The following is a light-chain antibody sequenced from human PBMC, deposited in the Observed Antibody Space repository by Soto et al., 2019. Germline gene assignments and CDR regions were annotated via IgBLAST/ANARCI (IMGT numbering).Light chain of an antibody. CDR3: QHYNSYSEA. Sequence: DIVMTQSPDSLAVSLGERATINCTSGQSLLYSSNNKNYLAWYQQKPGKAPKLLIYDASSLESGVPSRFSGSGSGTEFTLTISSLQPDDFATYYCQHYNSYSEAFGQGTKVDIK. J-gene: IGKJ1*01. CDR2: DAS. V-gene: IGKV4-1*01. CDR1: QSLLYSSNNKNY.